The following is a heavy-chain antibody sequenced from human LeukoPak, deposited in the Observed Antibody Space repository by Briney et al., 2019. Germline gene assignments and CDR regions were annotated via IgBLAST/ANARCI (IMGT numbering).Heavy chain of an antibody. V-gene: IGHV3-23*01. CDR3: AKRRLRCFDY. CDR1: GFTFSSYS. Sequence: GGSLRLSCAASGFTFSSYSMSWVRQAPGKGLEWVSAISGSGGSTYYADSVKGRFTISRDNSKNTLYLQMNSLRVEDTAVYYCAKRRLRCFDYWGQGTLVTVSS. D-gene: IGHD3-16*01. CDR2: ISGSGGST. J-gene: IGHJ4*02.